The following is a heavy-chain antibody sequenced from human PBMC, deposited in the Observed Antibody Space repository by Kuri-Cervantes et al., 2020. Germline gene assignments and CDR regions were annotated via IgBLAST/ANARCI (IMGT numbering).Heavy chain of an antibody. CDR1: GGSFSDYL. Sequence: GSLRLSCAVYGGSFSDYLWSWVRQSPGEGLEWIGEINHSGSTNYNPSLKSRVTISVDTSKNQFSLKLSSVTAADTAVYYCARAYYYDSSGYYSLEYNWFDPWGQGTLVTVSS. J-gene: IGHJ5*02. CDR3: ARAYYYDSSGYYSLEYNWFDP. CDR2: INHSGST. V-gene: IGHV4-34*01. D-gene: IGHD3-22*01.